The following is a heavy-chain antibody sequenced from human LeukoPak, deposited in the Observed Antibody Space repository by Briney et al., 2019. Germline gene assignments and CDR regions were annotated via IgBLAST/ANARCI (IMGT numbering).Heavy chain of an antibody. CDR2: IYYSGST. J-gene: IGHJ6*02. V-gene: IGHV4-31*03. CDR1: GGSISSGGYY. CDR3: ARGPRAPSRANYYYYYGMDV. Sequence: PSETLSLTCTVSGGSISSGGYYWSWIRQHPGKGLEWIGYIYYSGSTYYNPSLKSRVTISVDTSKNQFSLKLSSVTAADTAVYYCARGPRAPSRANYYYYYGMDVWGQGTTVTVSS.